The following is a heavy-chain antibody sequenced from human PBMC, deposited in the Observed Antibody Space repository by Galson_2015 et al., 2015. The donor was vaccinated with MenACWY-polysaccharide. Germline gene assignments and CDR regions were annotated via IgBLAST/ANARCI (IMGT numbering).Heavy chain of an antibody. Sequence: SETLSLTCTVSGGSISSSSYYWGWIRQPPGKGLEWIGSIYYSGSTYYNPSLKSRVTISVDTSKNQFSLKLSSVTAADTAVYYCARQGGAVAGTRPGGFDPWGQGTLVTVSS. CDR3: ARQGGAVAGTRPGGFDP. CDR2: IYYSGST. CDR1: GGSISSSSYY. D-gene: IGHD6-19*01. J-gene: IGHJ5*02. V-gene: IGHV4-39*01.